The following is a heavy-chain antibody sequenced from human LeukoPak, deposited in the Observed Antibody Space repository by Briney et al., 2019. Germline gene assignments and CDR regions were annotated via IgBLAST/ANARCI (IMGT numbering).Heavy chain of an antibody. Sequence: ASVKVSCKVSGYSLTDLSMHWVRQAPGNGLEWMGGFDPEHREAIYAQKFQGRVSMTEDISTDTAYMELSSLRSEDTAVYYCAAGGIYSLLDYWGQGTLVTVSS. D-gene: IGHD1-26*01. CDR2: FDPEHREA. CDR3: AAGGIYSLLDY. V-gene: IGHV1-24*01. J-gene: IGHJ4*02. CDR1: GYSLTDLS.